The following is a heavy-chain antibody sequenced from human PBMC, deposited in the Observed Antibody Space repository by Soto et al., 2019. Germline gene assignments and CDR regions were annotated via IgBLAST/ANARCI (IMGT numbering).Heavy chain of an antibody. CDR3: AKDVSSGWYYPDY. J-gene: IGHJ4*02. D-gene: IGHD6-19*01. V-gene: IGHV3-23*01. Sequence: GXSLRLSGAASGFTFSSYAISWVSQAPGKGLEWVSAISGSGGSTYYADSVKGRFTISRDNSKNTLYLQMNSLRAEDTAVYYCAKDVSSGWYYPDYWGQGTLVTVSS. CDR2: ISGSGGST. CDR1: GFTFSSYA.